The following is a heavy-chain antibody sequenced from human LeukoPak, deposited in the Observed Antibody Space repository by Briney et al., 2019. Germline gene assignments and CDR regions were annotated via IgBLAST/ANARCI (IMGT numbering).Heavy chain of an antibody. V-gene: IGHV1-18*01. CDR2: ISAYSGDT. Sequence: ASVTVSCKASGYTFTSYGISWVRQAPGQGLEWMGWISAYSGDTNYAQKFQGRATVTTDTSTSTAYMELRSLRSEDTAVYYCARIGGYDSYYFDYWGQGTLVTVSS. J-gene: IGHJ4*02. CDR3: ARIGGYDSYYFDY. D-gene: IGHD5-12*01. CDR1: GYTFTSYG.